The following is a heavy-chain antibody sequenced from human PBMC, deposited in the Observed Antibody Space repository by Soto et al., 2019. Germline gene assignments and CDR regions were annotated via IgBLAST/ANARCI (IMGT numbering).Heavy chain of an antibody. V-gene: IGHV5-51*01. D-gene: IGHD2-8*01. CDR2: IYPGDSDT. Sequence: GESLKISCKGSGYRFSSYWIAWVRQMPGKGLEWMGIIYPGDSDTIYSPSFQGQVTFSADKSTSTAYLQWSSLKASDTAMYYCARQGSNGAYYYYGMDVWGQGTTVTVSS. J-gene: IGHJ6*02. CDR1: GYRFSSYW. CDR3: ARQGSNGAYYYYGMDV.